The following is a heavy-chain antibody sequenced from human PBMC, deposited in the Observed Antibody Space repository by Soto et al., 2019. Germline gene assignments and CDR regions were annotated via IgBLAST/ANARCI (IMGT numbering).Heavy chain of an antibody. CDR2: INGGSGNT. J-gene: IGHJ4*02. V-gene: IGHV1-3*01. CDR3: ARVPPWGNSAGDYYIQHYDS. Sequence: ASVRVSCKSSGFTFTSYAIHWLRQAPGQRPQWMGWINGGSGNTKYSQDFQGRVTFTRDTFATTAYLELSSLRSEDTAVYYCARVPPWGNSAGDYYIQHYDSWGQGTPVTVSS. D-gene: IGHD3-10*01. CDR1: GFTFTSYA.